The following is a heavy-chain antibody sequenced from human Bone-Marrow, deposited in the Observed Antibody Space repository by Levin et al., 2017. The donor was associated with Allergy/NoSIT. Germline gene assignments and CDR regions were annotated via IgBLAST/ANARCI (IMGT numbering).Heavy chain of an antibody. J-gene: IGHJ3*02. CDR3: ARDCSSTSCYISDAFDI. D-gene: IGHD2-2*02. CDR2: IYYSGST. CDR1: GGSISSSSSY. Sequence: KASETLSLTCTVSGGSISSSSSYWGWIRQPPGKGLEWIGNIYYSGSTYYNPSLKSRVTISVDTSKNQFSLKLSSVTAADTAVYYCARDCSSTSCYISDAFDIWGQGTVVTVSS. V-gene: IGHV4-39*07.